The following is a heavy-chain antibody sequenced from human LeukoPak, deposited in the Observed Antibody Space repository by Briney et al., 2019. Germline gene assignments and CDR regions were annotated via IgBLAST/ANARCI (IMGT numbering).Heavy chain of an antibody. J-gene: IGHJ4*02. V-gene: IGHV3-66*01. D-gene: IGHD3-3*01. Sequence: GGSLRLSCAASGFTVSSVYMSWVRQAPGKGLEWVSVIYTDGNTHYADSVKGRFTISRDNSKNTVYLQMNSLRAEDTAVYYCVRDEWDYWGQGTLVTVSS. CDR2: IYTDGNT. CDR3: VRDEWDY. CDR1: GFTVSSVY.